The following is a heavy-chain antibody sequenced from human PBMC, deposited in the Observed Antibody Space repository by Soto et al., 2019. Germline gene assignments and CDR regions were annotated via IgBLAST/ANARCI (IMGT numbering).Heavy chain of an antibody. CDR1: GFTFSSYG. CDR3: AREGSYYYYVMDV. J-gene: IGHJ6*02. CDR2: IWYDGSNK. Sequence: QVQLEESGGGGVQPGRSLRLSCAASGFTFSSYGMHWVRQAPGKGLEWVAVIWYDGSNKYYADSVKGRFTISRDNCKNALYVQLHSLRAEDTAVYYCAREGSYYYYVMDVWGQGTKVTVSS. V-gene: IGHV3-33*01.